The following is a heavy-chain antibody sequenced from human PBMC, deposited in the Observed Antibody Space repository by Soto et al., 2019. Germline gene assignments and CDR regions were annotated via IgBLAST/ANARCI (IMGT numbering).Heavy chain of an antibody. J-gene: IGHJ6*03. CDR3: ARNIGSGWPYYYYYYMDV. Sequence: ASVKVSCKASGYTFTSYAMHWVRQAPGQRLEWMGWINAGNGNTKYSQKFQGRVTITRDTSASTAYMELSSLRSEDTAVYYCARNIGSGWPYYYYYYMDVWGKGTTVTVSS. V-gene: IGHV1-3*01. CDR1: GYTFTSYA. D-gene: IGHD6-19*01. CDR2: INAGNGNT.